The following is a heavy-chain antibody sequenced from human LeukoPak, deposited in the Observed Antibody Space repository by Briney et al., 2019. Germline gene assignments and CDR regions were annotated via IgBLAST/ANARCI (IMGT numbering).Heavy chain of an antibody. CDR1: GFTFSSYA. Sequence: PGGSLRLSCAASGFTFSSYAMSWVRQAPGRGLEWVSTISGSGGNTYYADSVKGRFTISRDNSKNTLYLQMNSLRAEDTAVYYCATNDYGDYYWYFDLWGRGTLVTVSS. J-gene: IGHJ2*01. CDR2: ISGSGGNT. V-gene: IGHV3-23*01. CDR3: ATNDYGDYYWYFDL. D-gene: IGHD4-17*01.